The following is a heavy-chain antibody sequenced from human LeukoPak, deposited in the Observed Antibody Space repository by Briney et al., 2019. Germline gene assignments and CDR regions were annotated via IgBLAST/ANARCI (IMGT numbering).Heavy chain of an antibody. CDR1: GFTFGDYA. Sequence: GGSLRLSCTASGFTFGDYAMSWIRQAPGKGLEWVSAISGSGGSTYYADSVKGRFTISRDNSKNTLYLQMNSLRAEDTAVYYCAKDLITFGGVIVQFDYWGQGTLVTVSS. CDR3: AKDLITFGGVIVQFDY. D-gene: IGHD3-16*02. V-gene: IGHV3-23*01. CDR2: ISGSGGST. J-gene: IGHJ4*02.